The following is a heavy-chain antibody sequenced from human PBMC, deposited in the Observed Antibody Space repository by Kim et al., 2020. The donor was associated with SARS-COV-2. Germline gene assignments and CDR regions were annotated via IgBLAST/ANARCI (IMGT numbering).Heavy chain of an antibody. D-gene: IGHD2-15*01. CDR1: GFTFSSYG. CDR2: ISYDGSNK. J-gene: IGHJ6*03. CDR3: ARDALGVVAATRYHYYY. V-gene: IGHV3-33*05. Sequence: GGSLRLSCAASGFTFSSYGMHWVRQAPGKGLEWVAVISYDGSNKYYADSVKGRFTISRDNSKNTLYLQMNSLRAEDTAVYYCARDALGVVAATRYHYYY.